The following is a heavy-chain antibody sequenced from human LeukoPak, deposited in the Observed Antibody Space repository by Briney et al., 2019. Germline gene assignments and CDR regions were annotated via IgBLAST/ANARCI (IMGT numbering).Heavy chain of an antibody. J-gene: IGHJ6*02. D-gene: IGHD3-16*01. CDR2: IYDSGST. Sequence: SETLSLMCTVSGGSISGHYWSWIRQPPGKGLEWIGYIYDSGSTNYNPSLKSRATISGDTSKNQISLKLNSVTAADTAVYYCARQFGYYYGMDVWGQGTTVTVSS. CDR3: ARQFGYYYGMDV. CDR1: GGSISGHY. V-gene: IGHV4-59*08.